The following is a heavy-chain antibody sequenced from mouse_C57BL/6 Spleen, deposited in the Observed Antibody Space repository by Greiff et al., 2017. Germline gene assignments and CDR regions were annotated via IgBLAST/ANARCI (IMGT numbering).Heavy chain of an antibody. J-gene: IGHJ4*01. D-gene: IGHD2-1*01. CDR2: IYPRSGNT. Sequence: VQLQQSGAELARPGASVKLSCKASGYTFTSYGISWVKQRTGQGLEWIGEIYPRSGNTYYNEKFKGKATLTADKSSSTAYMELRSLTSEDSAVYFCAKENYGNYVDYAMDYWGQGTSVTVSS. V-gene: IGHV1-81*01. CDR3: AKENYGNYVDYAMDY. CDR1: GYTFTSYG.